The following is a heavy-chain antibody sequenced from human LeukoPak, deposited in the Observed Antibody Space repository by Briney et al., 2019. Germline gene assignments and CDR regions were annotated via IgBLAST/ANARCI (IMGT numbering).Heavy chain of an antibody. CDR2: IHPGDSDA. CDR3: ALSGYSYGPDFDY. D-gene: IGHD5-18*01. Sequence: GESLKISCKGSGYSFTSYLIAWVRQMPGKGLEWMGIIHPGDSDARYSPSFQGQVTISADKSISTAYLQWSSLKASDTAMYYCALSGYSYGPDFDYWGQGTLVTVSS. J-gene: IGHJ4*02. CDR1: GYSFTSYL. V-gene: IGHV5-51*01.